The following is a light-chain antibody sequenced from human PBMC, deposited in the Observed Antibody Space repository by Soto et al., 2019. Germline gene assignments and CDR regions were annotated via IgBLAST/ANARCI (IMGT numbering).Light chain of an antibody. V-gene: IGKV1-39*01. J-gene: IGKJ5*01. CDR3: QQSYTTPL. Sequence: DIQMTQSPSSLSASVGDRVTVTCRASQGIGTYLSWYLQKPGKAPKLLIYGASRLQSGVPSRFSGSGSGTHFSLTISSLQPEDFATYYCQQSYTTPLFGQGTRLEIK. CDR2: GAS. CDR1: QGIGTY.